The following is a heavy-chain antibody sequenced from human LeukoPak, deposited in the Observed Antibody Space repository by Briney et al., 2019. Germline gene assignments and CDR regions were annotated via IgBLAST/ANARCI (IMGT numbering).Heavy chain of an antibody. Sequence: PGGSLRLSCAASGFTFSSYGMHWVRQAPGKGLEWEAFIRYDGSNKYYADSVKGRFTISRDNSKNTLYLQMNSLRAEDTAVYYCAKDLYSSSWWFGYWGQGTLVTVSS. D-gene: IGHD6-13*01. J-gene: IGHJ4*02. V-gene: IGHV3-30*02. CDR3: AKDLYSSSWWFGY. CDR1: GFTFSSYG. CDR2: IRYDGSNK.